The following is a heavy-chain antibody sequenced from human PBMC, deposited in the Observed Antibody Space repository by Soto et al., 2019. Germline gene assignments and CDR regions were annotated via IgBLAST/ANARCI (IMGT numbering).Heavy chain of an antibody. D-gene: IGHD5-12*01. CDR2: IYHSGST. CDR1: GGSISSGGYS. CDR3: ARGREWATGPGRGMDV. Sequence: QLQLQESGSGLVKPSQTLSLTCAVSGGSISSGGYSWSWIRQPPGKGLEWIGYIYHSGSTYYNPSLKGRVAISVDRSKNQFSLKLSSVTAADTAVYYCARGREWATGPGRGMDVWGQGTTVTVSS. J-gene: IGHJ6*02. V-gene: IGHV4-30-2*01.